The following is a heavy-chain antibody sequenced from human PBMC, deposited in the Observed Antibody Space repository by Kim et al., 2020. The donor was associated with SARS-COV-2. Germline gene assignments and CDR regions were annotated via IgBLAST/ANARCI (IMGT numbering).Heavy chain of an antibody. J-gene: IGHJ6*02. CDR3: TNGFGNSAYYYYGMDV. D-gene: IGHD3-10*01. Sequence: GGSLRLSCTASGFTFGDYAMSWVRQAPGKGLEWVGFIRSKAYGGTTEYAASVKGRFTISRDDSKSIAYLQMNSLKTEDTAVYYCTNGFGNSAYYYYGMDVWGQGTTVTVSS. CDR1: GFTFGDYA. CDR2: IRSKAYGGTT. V-gene: IGHV3-49*04.